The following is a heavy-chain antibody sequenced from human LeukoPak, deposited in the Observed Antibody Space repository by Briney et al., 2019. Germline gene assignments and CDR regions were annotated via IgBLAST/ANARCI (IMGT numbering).Heavy chain of an antibody. D-gene: IGHD4-23*01. V-gene: IGHV3-23*01. CDR1: GFTFTTYA. CDR3: AKSHSVAQRGYFDY. CDR2: VANSGVDT. Sequence: GGSLRLSRAASGFTFTTYAMSWVRQAPGKGLEWVSTVANSGVDTYYADSVRGRFTISRDNSRNTVYLQINSLRAEDTAVYYCAKSHSVAQRGYFDYWGQGTLVTVSS. J-gene: IGHJ4*02.